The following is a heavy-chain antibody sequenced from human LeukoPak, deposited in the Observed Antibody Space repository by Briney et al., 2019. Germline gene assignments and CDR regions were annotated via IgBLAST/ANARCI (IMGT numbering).Heavy chain of an antibody. V-gene: IGHV4-59*08. Sequence: ASETLSLTCTVSGGSIGSDYWTWIRQPPGKGLEYIGYIYYTGGTNYNPSLKSRVTISVDTSKNQFSLKLSSVTAADTAVYFCAKYGNSGWVIDDWGQGTLVTVSS. CDR2: IYYTGGT. J-gene: IGHJ4*02. CDR1: GGSIGSDY. CDR3: AKYGNSGWVIDD. D-gene: IGHD6-19*01.